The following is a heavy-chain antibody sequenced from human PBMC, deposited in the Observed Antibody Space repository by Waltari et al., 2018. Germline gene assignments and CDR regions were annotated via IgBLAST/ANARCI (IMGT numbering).Heavy chain of an antibody. V-gene: IGHV3-48*04. CDR3: ARRLY. CDR2: ISSSSSTI. J-gene: IGHJ4*02. Sequence: EVQLVASGGGLVQPGGSLRLSCAATGFTFSSYSMNWVRQAPGKGLEWVSYISSSSSTIYYADSVKGRFTISRDNAKNSLYLQMNSLRAEDTAVYYCARRLYWGQGTLVTVSS. CDR1: GFTFSSYS. D-gene: IGHD6-25*01.